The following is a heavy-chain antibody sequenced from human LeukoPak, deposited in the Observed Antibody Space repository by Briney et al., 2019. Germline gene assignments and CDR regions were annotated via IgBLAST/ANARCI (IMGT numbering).Heavy chain of an antibody. D-gene: IGHD1-26*01. V-gene: IGHV4-39*01. Sequence: SETLSLTCTVSGDSLSSSAYYWGWIRQPPGKGLEWIGSISYSGSTYHNPSLKSRVTISVDTSKNRFSLKLISVTAADTAVYYCATYSGTFYLQFDYWGQGTLVTVSS. CDR3: ATYSGTFYLQFDY. CDR1: GDSLSSSAYY. J-gene: IGHJ4*02. CDR2: ISYSGST.